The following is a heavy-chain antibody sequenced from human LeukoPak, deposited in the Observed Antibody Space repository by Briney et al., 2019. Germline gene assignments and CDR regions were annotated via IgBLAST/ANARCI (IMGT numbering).Heavy chain of an antibody. CDR2: IYYSEST. Sequence: SETLSLTCTVSGGSISSSSYYWVWIRQPPGKGLEWIGSIYYSESTSYNPSLKSRVTISVDKSKNQFSLKLSSVTAADTAVYYCARCGGKWLHYMDVWGKGTTVTVSS. CDR1: GGSISSSSYY. J-gene: IGHJ6*03. CDR3: ARCGGKWLHYMDV. V-gene: IGHV4-39*07. D-gene: IGHD5-12*01.